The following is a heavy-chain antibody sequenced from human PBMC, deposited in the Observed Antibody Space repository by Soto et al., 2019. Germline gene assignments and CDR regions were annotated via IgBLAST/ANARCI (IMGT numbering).Heavy chain of an antibody. CDR1: GGSISSGGYY. V-gene: IGHV4-31*03. CDR3: ARSLYCSGGSCSDVNWFDP. Sequence: ASETLSLTCTVSGGSISSGGYYWSWIRQHPGKGLEWIGYIYYSGSTYYNPSLKSRVTISVDTSKNQFSLKLSSVTAADTAVYYCARSLYCSGGSCSDVNWFDPWGQGTLVTVSS. CDR2: IYYSGST. D-gene: IGHD2-15*01. J-gene: IGHJ5*02.